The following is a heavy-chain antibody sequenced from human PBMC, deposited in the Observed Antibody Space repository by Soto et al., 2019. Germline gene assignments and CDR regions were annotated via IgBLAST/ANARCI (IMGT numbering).Heavy chain of an antibody. CDR2: IYPSGST. CDR3: ARDNGNNPYYEY. Sequence: PSETLPLTCAVSGGSISSGGYSWSWIRQPPGNGLEWIWYIYPSGSTYYNPSRKSRVTIAVDRAKNQFSLKLSSVTAADTAVYYCARDNGNNPYYEYWGQGTLVTVSS. CDR1: GGSISSGGYS. V-gene: IGHV4-30-2*01. D-gene: IGHD1-1*01. J-gene: IGHJ4*02.